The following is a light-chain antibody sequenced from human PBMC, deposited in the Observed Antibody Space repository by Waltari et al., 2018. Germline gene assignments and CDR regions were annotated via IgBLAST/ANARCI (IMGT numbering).Light chain of an antibody. CDR2: ENS. CDR1: HSHIGSNF. Sequence: QSVLTQSPSVSETPGPKITLSCSGSHSHIGSNFFTWYQQVPGTAPKLLIYENSQRPTGVPDRFSASKSGTSASLAISGLQSQDEADYYCAAWDDGLRGPAFGGGTKVTVL. J-gene: IGLJ2*01. CDR3: AAWDDGLRGPA. V-gene: IGLV1-47*01.